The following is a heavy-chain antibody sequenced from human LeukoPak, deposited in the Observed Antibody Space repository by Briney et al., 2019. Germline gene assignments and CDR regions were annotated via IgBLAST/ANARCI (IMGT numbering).Heavy chain of an antibody. CDR2: LYHSGST. D-gene: IGHD2-2*01. V-gene: IGHV4-38-2*01. Sequence: PSETLSLTCAVSGYSISSGYYWGWIRQPPGKGLEWIGSLYHSGSTYYNPSLKSRVTMSVGTSKNQFSLKLSSVTAADTAVYYCARGYCSSTSCYYPWGQGTLVTVSS. CDR3: ARGYCSSTSCYYP. CDR1: GYSISSGYY. J-gene: IGHJ5*02.